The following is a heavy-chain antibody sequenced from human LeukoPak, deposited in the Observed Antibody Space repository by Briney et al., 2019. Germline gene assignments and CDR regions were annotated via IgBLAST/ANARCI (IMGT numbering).Heavy chain of an antibody. Sequence: ASVKVSCKASGYTFINHYIHWVRQAPGQGLEWMGIINPSGGSTNYAQKFQGRVTMTRDTSTSTVYMELSSLTSEDTAVYYCARGSGAVAAPFDPWGQGTLVTVSS. CDR1: GYTFINHY. V-gene: IGHV1-46*01. J-gene: IGHJ5*02. CDR2: INPSGGST. D-gene: IGHD6-19*01. CDR3: ARGSGAVAAPFDP.